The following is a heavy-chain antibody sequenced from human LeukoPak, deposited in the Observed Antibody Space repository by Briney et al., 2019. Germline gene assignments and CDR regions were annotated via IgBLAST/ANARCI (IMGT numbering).Heavy chain of an antibody. CDR1: GFTFSSYW. CDR3: ESAPFGEVFCRGYEPFFAY. Sequence: GGSLRLSCAASGFTFSSYWMHWVRQAPGKGLVWVSRINSDGSSTSYADSVKGRFTISRDNAKNTLYLQMNSLRAGDTAVYYWESAPFGEVFCRGYEPFFAYGGREPLVTVS. V-gene: IGHV3-74*01. CDR2: INSDGSST. D-gene: IGHD3-3*01. J-gene: IGHJ4*02.